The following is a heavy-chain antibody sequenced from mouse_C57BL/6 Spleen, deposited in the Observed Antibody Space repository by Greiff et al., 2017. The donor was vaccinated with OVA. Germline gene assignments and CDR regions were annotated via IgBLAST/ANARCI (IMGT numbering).Heavy chain of an antibody. Sequence: VQGVESGGGLVKPGGSLKLSCAASGFTFSDYGMHWVRQAPEKGLEWVAYISSGSGTISYADTVKGPFTISRDNAKNTLFLQMTRLRSEDTAMYYCARLVFAYWGQGTLVTVSA. CDR1: GFTFSDYG. D-gene: IGHD4-1*01. J-gene: IGHJ3*01. CDR3: ARLVFAY. CDR2: ISSGSGTI. V-gene: IGHV5-17*01.